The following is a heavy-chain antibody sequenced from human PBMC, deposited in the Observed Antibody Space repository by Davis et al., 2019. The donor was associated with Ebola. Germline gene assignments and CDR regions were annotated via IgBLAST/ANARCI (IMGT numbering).Heavy chain of an antibody. Sequence: GGSLRLSCAASGFTFSSYGMHWVRQAPGKGLEWVAVIWYDGSNKYYADSVKGRFTISRDNSKNTLYLQMNSLRAEDTAVYYCAREFTIFGQDYGMDVWGQGTTVTVSS. J-gene: IGHJ6*02. CDR2: IWYDGSNK. D-gene: IGHD3-3*01. CDR1: GFTFSSYG. V-gene: IGHV3-33*01. CDR3: AREFTIFGQDYGMDV.